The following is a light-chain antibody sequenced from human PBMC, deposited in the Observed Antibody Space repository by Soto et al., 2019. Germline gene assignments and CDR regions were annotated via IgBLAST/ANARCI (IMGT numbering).Light chain of an antibody. CDR1: QSVSSNY. CDR3: QQYGSSPWT. Sequence: IVLTQSPGTLSLSPGERATLSCRASQSVSSNYLAWYQQKSGQAPRLLMYGVSSRATGIPDRFSGSGSGTDFTLTISRPEPEDFAVYFCQQYGSSPWTFGQGTKVEIK. V-gene: IGKV3-20*01. CDR2: GVS. J-gene: IGKJ1*01.